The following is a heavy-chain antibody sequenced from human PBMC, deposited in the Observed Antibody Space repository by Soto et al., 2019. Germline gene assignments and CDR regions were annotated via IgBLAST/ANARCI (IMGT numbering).Heavy chain of an antibody. D-gene: IGHD3-22*01. CDR1: GGTFSSYA. J-gene: IGHJ4*02. V-gene: IGHV1-69*01. CDR2: IIPIFGTA. Sequence: QVQLVQSGAEVKKPGSSVKVSCKASGGTFSSYAISWVRQAPGQGLEWMGGIIPIFGTANYAQKFQGRVTITANESTRTAYIELSSRLSEDTAVYYCARPQTYYYDSSGYYFIYWGQGTLVTVSS. CDR3: ARPQTYYYDSSGYYFIY.